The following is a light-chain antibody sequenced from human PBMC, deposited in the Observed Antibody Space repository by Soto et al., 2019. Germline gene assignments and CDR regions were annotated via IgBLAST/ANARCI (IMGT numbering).Light chain of an antibody. CDR3: QQYNNWPGWT. CDR2: GAS. Sequence: EIVMTQSPATLSVSPGERATLSCRASQSVSSNLAWYQQKPGQAPRLLIYGASTRATSIPARFSGSGSGTEFTLTISSLQSEDFAVYYCQQYNNWPGWTFGQGTKVEIK. V-gene: IGKV3-15*01. J-gene: IGKJ1*01. CDR1: QSVSSN.